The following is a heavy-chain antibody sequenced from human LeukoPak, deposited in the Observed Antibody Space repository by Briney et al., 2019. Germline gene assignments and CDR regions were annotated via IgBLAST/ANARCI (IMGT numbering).Heavy chain of an antibody. V-gene: IGHV3-30-3*02. CDR3: VKKQWLVWSFDY. CDR2: ISYDGSNK. D-gene: IGHD6-19*01. Sequence: GGSLRLSCAASGFTFSSYAMHWVRQAPGKGLEWVAVISYDGSNKYYADSVKGRFTISRDNSKNTLYLQMSSLRAEDTAIYYCVKKQWLVWSFDYWGQGTLVTVSS. CDR1: GFTFSSYA. J-gene: IGHJ4*02.